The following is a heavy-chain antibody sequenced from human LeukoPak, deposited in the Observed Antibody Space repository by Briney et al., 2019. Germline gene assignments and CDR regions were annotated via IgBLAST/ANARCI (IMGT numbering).Heavy chain of an antibody. V-gene: IGHV3-30*02. D-gene: IGHD3-10*01. CDR2: IRYDGNNE. CDR3: AKVMARGLTSTPDY. CDR1: GFSFSSHG. Sequence: QPGGSLRLSCATSGFSFSSHGIHWVRQAPGKGLEWVAFIRYDGNNEYYADSVKGRFTISRDDSKNTLYLQMNSLKPEDTAVYYCAKVMARGLTSTPDYWGQGTLVTVSS. J-gene: IGHJ4*02.